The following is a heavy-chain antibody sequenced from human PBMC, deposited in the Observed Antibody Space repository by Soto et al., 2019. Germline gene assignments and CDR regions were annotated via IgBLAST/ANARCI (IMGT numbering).Heavy chain of an antibody. CDR2: INAGNGNT. J-gene: IGHJ4*02. Sequence: ASVKVSCKASGYTFTSYAMHWVRQAPGQRLEWMGWINAGNGNTKYSQKFQGRVTITRDTSASTAYMELSSLRSEDTAVYYCARDLCTNGVCYFSGFDYWGQGTLVTVSS. D-gene: IGHD2-8*01. CDR1: GYTFTSYA. CDR3: ARDLCTNGVCYFSGFDY. V-gene: IGHV1-3*01.